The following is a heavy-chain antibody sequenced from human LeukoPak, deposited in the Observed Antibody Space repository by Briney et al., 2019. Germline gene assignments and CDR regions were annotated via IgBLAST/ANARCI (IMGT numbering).Heavy chain of an antibody. J-gene: IGHJ5*02. Sequence: GGSLRLSCAVSGFTVSSIYMSWVRQAPGEGREWVSFIYSDGNTYYADSVKGRFTLSRDSSRNTLYLQMNSLRVDDTAVYYCAGDKHSSSWYDHWGQGTLVTVSS. CDR3: AGDKHSSSWYDH. CDR2: IYSDGNT. D-gene: IGHD6-19*01. V-gene: IGHV3-53*01. CDR1: GFTVSSIY.